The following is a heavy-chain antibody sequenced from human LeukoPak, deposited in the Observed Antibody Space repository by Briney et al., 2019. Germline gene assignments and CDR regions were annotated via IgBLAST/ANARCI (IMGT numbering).Heavy chain of an antibody. CDR3: ARDLDY. V-gene: IGHV4-59*12. CDR1: DASISSYY. CDR2: IYSTGAT. J-gene: IGHJ4*02. Sequence: AETLSLTCTVSDASISSYYWSWIRQPPGKGPEWIAYIYSTGATRYNPSLRSRVSISLDTSKSHFSLKLSSVTAADTAVYYCARDLDYWGQGTLVTVSS.